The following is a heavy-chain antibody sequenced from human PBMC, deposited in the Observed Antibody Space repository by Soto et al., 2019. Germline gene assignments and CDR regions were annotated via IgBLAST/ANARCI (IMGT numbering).Heavy chain of an antibody. D-gene: IGHD3-10*01. J-gene: IGHJ5*02. CDR3: AHIPNYYQYNWFDP. Sequence: QITLKESGPTLVQPTQTLTLTCTFSGFSLSTRGVGVGWIRQPPGKALECLALIYWDDDKRYSPSLKSRLSITKDTSKNQVVLTMTYMDPVDTATYYCAHIPNYYQYNWFDPWGQGTLVTVSS. CDR1: GFSLSTRGVG. V-gene: IGHV2-5*02. CDR2: IYWDDDK.